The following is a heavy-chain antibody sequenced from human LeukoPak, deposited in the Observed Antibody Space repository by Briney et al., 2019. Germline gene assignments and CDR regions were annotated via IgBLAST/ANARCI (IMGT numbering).Heavy chain of an antibody. Sequence: SQTLSLTCVVSGGSISDGHSYWSWIRQPPGKGLEWIGYIYFSGSTYYNPSLTSRVSLSVDTSKNQFSLRFSSVTAADTAAYYCARSSLTTNLGAFDIWGQGTTVIVSS. D-gene: IGHD1-1*01. CDR3: ARSSLTTNLGAFDI. CDR2: IYFSGST. V-gene: IGHV4-30-4*01. J-gene: IGHJ3*02. CDR1: GGSISDGHSY.